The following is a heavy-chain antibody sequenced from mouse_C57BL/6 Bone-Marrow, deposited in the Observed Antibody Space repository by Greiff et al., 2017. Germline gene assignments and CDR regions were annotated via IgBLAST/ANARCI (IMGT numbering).Heavy chain of an antibody. CDR2: IDPSDSYT. CDR1: GYTFTSYW. Sequence: QVQLQQPGAELVKPGASVKLSCKASGYTFTSYWMQWVQQRPGQGLEWIGEIDPSDSYTNYNQKFKGKATLTVDTSSSTAYMQLSSLTSEDSAVYYWARSFITTVVATDAMDYWGQGTSVTVSS. D-gene: IGHD1-1*01. CDR3: ARSFITTVVATDAMDY. V-gene: IGHV1-50*01. J-gene: IGHJ4*01.